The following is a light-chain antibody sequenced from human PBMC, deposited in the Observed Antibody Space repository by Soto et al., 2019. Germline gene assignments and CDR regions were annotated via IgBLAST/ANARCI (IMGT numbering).Light chain of an antibody. CDR3: QQYGSSPDP. J-gene: IGKJ5*01. CDR1: QSVSSGY. V-gene: IGKV3-20*01. Sequence: EITLTQSPGTLSLSPGGRATVSCRSSQSVSSGYLAWYQQKPGQAPRLLIYGASNRATGIPDRFSGSGSGTDFTLTISRLEPEDFAVYYCQQYGSSPDPFGQGTRLEI. CDR2: GAS.